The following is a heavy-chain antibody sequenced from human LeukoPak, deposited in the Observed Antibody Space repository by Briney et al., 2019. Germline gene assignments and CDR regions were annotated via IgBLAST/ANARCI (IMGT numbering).Heavy chain of an antibody. CDR2: THPSGNT. J-gene: IGHJ5*02. D-gene: IGHD3-22*01. Sequence: PSETLSLSCTVSGASNNSYYWSWIRQPPGKGLEWIGYTHPSGNTNYSPSLKSRVTISMDTSTNQFSLKLKSVTAADTAVYFCARDVQYYYDGNNWFDPWGQGTLVTVSS. CDR3: ARDVQYYYDGNNWFDP. CDR1: GASNNSYY. V-gene: IGHV4-4*09.